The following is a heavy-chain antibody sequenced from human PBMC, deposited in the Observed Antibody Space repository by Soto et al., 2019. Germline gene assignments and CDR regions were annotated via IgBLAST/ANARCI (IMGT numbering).Heavy chain of an antibody. J-gene: IGHJ6*02. CDR1: GFTFRDYY. V-gene: IGHV3-11*05. CDR3: AREYYYAMDV. CDR2: IDSSTKYT. Sequence: QVHLVESGGGLVRPGGSLRLSCEASGFTFRDYYMTWFRQAPGKGLEWLSYIDSSTKYTNYADSVKGRFTISRDNAKNSLYLQMNSLRADVTAVYYCAREYYYAMDVWGQGTMVTVSS.